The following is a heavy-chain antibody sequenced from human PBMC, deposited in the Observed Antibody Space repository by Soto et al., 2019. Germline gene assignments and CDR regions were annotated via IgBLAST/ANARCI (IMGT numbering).Heavy chain of an antibody. CDR2: IYSGGAT. J-gene: IGHJ4*02. V-gene: IGHV3-53*01. D-gene: IGHD6-13*01. CDR3: ARGAAKYYFDY. CDR1: GFTVSSNY. Sequence: GSLRLSCAASGFTVSSNYMTWVRQTPGKGLEWVSLIYSGGATYYADSVKGRFTISRDSSKNTLYLQMSILRAEDTAVYYCARGAAKYYFDYWGQGTLVTVSS.